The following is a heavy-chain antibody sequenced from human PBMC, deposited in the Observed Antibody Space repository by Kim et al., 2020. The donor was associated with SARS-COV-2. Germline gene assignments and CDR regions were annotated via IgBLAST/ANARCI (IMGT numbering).Heavy chain of an antibody. CDR2: INHSGST. Sequence: SETLSLTCAVYGGSFSGYYWSWIRQPPGKGLEWIGEINHSGSTNYNPSLKSRVTISVDTSKNQFSLKLSSVTAADTAVYYCARGVGWELSFDYWGQGTLVTVSS. CDR3: ARGVGWELSFDY. D-gene: IGHD1-26*01. V-gene: IGHV4-34*01. J-gene: IGHJ4*02. CDR1: GGSFSGYY.